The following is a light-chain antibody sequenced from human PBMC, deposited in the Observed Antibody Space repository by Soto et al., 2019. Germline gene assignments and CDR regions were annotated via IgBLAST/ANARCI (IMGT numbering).Light chain of an antibody. J-gene: IGLJ3*02. CDR1: SSNIGINT. CDR2: TDN. V-gene: IGLV1-44*01. Sequence: QSVLTQPPSASGTPGQRVTISCSGGSSNIGINTVNWYQQLPGTAPKVLIYTDNERPSGVPDRFSGSKSGTSASLAINGLQSGDEADYYCSSFTSTNTWVFGGGTKVTVL. CDR3: SSFTSTNTWV.